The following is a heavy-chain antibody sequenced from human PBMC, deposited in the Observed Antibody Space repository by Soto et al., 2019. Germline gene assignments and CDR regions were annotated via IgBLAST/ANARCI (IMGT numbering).Heavy chain of an antibody. Sequence: QVQLQQWGAGLLKPSETLSLTCAVYGGSFSGYYWSWIRQPPGKGLEWIGEINHSGSTNYNPSLKSRVTISVDTSKHQFSLKLSSVTAADTAVYYCAIIAAAGSGEFDYWGQGTLVTVSS. V-gene: IGHV4-34*01. D-gene: IGHD6-13*01. CDR2: INHSGST. CDR3: AIIAAAGSGEFDY. CDR1: GGSFSGYY. J-gene: IGHJ4*02.